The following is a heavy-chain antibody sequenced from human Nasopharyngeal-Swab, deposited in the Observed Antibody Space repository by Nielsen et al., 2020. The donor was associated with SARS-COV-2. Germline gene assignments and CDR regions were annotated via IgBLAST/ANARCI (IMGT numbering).Heavy chain of an antibody. CDR2: IIPIFGTA. Sequence: WVRQASGQGLEWMGGIIPIFGTAKYAQKFQGRVTITADESTSTAYMELSSLRSEDTAVYYCAKGNVTLIRGVIENYYYYGMDVWGQGTTVTVSS. V-gene: IGHV1-69*01. D-gene: IGHD3-10*01. J-gene: IGHJ6*02. CDR3: AKGNVTLIRGVIENYYYYGMDV.